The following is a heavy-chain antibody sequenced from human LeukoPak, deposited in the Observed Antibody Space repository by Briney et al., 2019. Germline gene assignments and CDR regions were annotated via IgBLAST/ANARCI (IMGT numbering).Heavy chain of an antibody. D-gene: IGHD5-18*01. V-gene: IGHV3-30*02. CDR3: ANRGYSYGIDY. J-gene: IGHJ4*02. Sequence: PGGSLRLSCAVSGFTFSSYGMHWVRQAPGKGLEWVAFIRYDGSNKYYADSVKGRFTISRDNSKNTPYLQMNSLRAEDTAVYYCANRGYSYGIDYWGQGTLVTVSS. CDR2: IRYDGSNK. CDR1: GFTFSSYG.